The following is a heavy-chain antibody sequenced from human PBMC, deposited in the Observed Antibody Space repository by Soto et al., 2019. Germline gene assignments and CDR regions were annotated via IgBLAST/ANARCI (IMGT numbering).Heavy chain of an antibody. D-gene: IGHD1-26*01. J-gene: IGHJ4*02. CDR1: GGSINTATHS. CDR2: IYHSGST. CDR3: SRGGGVTTTGDDY. Sequence: QLQLQESGSGLVKPSQTLSLTCAVSGGSINTATHSWSWIRQPPGKGLEWIGYIYHSGSTYYNPSFNSRFTISIDKSHNHCSRRLSSVTAAEAAVYYCSRGGGVTTTGDDYWGQGILVTVSS. V-gene: IGHV4-30-2*01.